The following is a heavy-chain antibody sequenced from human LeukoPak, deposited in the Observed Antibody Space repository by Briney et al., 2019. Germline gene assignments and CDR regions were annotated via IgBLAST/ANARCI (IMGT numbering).Heavy chain of an antibody. Sequence: ASVTVSCKASGYTFTGYYMHWVRQAPGQGIEWKGWINPNSGGTNYAQKFQGSVTMTRDTSISTAYMELSRLRSDDTAVYYCASAAVAGMFHFDYWGQGTLVTVSS. J-gene: IGHJ4*02. D-gene: IGHD6-19*01. CDR1: GYTFTGYY. CDR2: INPNSGGT. V-gene: IGHV1-2*02. CDR3: ASAAVAGMFHFDY.